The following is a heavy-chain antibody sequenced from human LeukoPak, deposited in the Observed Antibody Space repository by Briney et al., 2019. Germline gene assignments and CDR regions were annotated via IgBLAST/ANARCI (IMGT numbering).Heavy chain of an antibody. J-gene: IGHJ6*02. V-gene: IGHV1-3*01. CDR2: INAGNGNT. Sequence: GASVKVSCKASGYTFTSYAMHWVRQAPGQRLEWMGWINAGNGNTKYSQKFQGRVTITRDTSASTAYMELSSLRSGDTAVYYCARDRDDSLRSYYGMDVWGQGTTVTVSS. D-gene: IGHD3-3*01. CDR3: ARDRDDSLRSYYGMDV. CDR1: GYTFTSYA.